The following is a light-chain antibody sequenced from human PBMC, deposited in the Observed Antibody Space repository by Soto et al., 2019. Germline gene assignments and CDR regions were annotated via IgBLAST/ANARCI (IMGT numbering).Light chain of an antibody. CDR1: QDINNY. J-gene: IGKJ4*01. CDR2: GAS. CDR3: QNYNSAPLT. Sequence: DIQMAQSPSSLSASVGDGVAITCRASQDINNYLAWYQQKPGEVPKLLIYGASTLQSGVPFRFSGSGSGTDFTLTISSLQPEDVATYFCQNYNSAPLTFGGGTKVDIK. V-gene: IGKV1-27*01.